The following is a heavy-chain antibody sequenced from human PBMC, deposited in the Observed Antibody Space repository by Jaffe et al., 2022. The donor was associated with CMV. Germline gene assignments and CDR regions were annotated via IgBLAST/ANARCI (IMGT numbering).Heavy chain of an antibody. J-gene: IGHJ4*02. D-gene: IGHD2-21*02. CDR1: GFTFSSYA. CDR2: ISGSGGST. CDR3: ARAAVGVVTAEIDY. V-gene: IGHV3-23*04. Sequence: EVQLVESGGGLVQPGGSLRLSCAASGFTFSSYAMTWVRQAPGKGLEWVSGISGSGGSTYYADSVKGRFTISRDNSKNTLFLQMNSLRAEDTAVYYCARAAVGVVTAEIDYWGQGTLVTVSS.